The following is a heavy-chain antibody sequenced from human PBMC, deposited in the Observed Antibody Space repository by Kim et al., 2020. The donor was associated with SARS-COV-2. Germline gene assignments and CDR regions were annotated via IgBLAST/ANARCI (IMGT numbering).Heavy chain of an antibody. CDR2: VSGTGYAN. Sequence: GGSLRLSCAASGFAFITCAMSWVRQAPGKGPEGGATVSGTGYANFYADSVKGRFTVSRDNSKNTLYLQMNSLRAEDTALYYCAKQSSGSYRPFDYWGQGTLVTVSS. V-gene: IGHV3-23*01. CDR3: AKQSSGSYRPFDY. D-gene: IGHD3-22*01. J-gene: IGHJ4*02. CDR1: GFAFITCA.